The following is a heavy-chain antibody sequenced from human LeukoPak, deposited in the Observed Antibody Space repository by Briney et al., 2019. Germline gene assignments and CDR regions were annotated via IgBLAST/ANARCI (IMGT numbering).Heavy chain of an antibody. J-gene: IGHJ3*02. D-gene: IGHD5-12*01. CDR1: GGSISSGGYY. V-gene: IGHV4-31*03. Sequence: SETLSLTCTVSGGSISSGGYYWSWIRQHPGKGLEWIGYIYYSGSTYYNPSLTSRVTISVDTSKNQFSLKLSSVTAADTAVYYCARDRIVATMGVPDAFDIWGQGTMVTVSS. CDR3: ARDRIVATMGVPDAFDI. CDR2: IYYSGST.